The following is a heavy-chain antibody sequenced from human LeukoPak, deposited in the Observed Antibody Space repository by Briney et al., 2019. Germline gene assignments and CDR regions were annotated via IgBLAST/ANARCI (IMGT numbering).Heavy chain of an antibody. Sequence: SETLSLTCAVSGGSISSSNWWSRVRQPPGKGLEWIGEIYHSGSTNYNPSLKSRVTISVDKSKNQFSLKLSSVTAADTAVYYCARGDGTVVARKFDYWGQGTLVTVSS. CDR3: ARGDGTVVARKFDY. CDR2: IYHSGST. V-gene: IGHV4-4*02. CDR1: GGSISSSNW. D-gene: IGHD2-15*01. J-gene: IGHJ4*02.